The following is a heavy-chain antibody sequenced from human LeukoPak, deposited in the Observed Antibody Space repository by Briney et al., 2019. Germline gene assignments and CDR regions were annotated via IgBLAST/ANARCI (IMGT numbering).Heavy chain of an antibody. Sequence: SETLSLTCTVSGYSISSGHFWRWIRQPPGKGLEWIGSIYGSGTTYYDPPLRSRVSISADTSKNHFSLELSSVTAADTAVYYCASVGGGSPYWGQGTLVTVSS. CDR1: GYSISSGHF. CDR2: IYGSGTT. V-gene: IGHV4-38-2*02. J-gene: IGHJ4*02. CDR3: ASVGGGSPY. D-gene: IGHD3-16*01.